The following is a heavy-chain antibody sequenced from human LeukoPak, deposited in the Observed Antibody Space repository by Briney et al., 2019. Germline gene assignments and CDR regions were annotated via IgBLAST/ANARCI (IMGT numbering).Heavy chain of an antibody. V-gene: IGHV1-69*13. D-gene: IGHD3-9*01. CDR1: GGTFSSYA. Sequence: WASVKVSCKASGGTFSSYAISWVRQAPGQGLEWMGGIIPIFGTANYAQKFQGRVTITADESTSTAYMELSSLRSEDTAVYYCARDGDDILTGWYWGQGTLVTVSS. CDR3: ARDGDDILTGWY. J-gene: IGHJ4*02. CDR2: IIPIFGTA.